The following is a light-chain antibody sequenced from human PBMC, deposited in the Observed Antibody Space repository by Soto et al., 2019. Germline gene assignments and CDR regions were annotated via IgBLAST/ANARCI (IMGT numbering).Light chain of an antibody. CDR1: SSDVGGYNC. V-gene: IGLV2-11*01. CDR2: DVS. Sequence: QSALTQPRSVSGSPGQSVTISCTGTSSDVGGYNCVPWYQQHPGKAPKLMIYDVSKRPSGVPDRFSGSKSGNTASLTISGLQAEDEADYYCCSYAGSHYVFGTGTKVT. J-gene: IGLJ1*01. CDR3: CSYAGSHYV.